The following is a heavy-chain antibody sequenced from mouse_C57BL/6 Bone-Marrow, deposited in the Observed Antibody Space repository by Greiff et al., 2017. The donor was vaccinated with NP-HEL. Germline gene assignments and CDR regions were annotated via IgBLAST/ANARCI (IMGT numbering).Heavy chain of an antibody. CDR2: IDPETGGT. J-gene: IGHJ3*01. D-gene: IGHD2-9*01. CDR1: GYTFTDYE. V-gene: IGHV1-15*01. CDR3: TRSYYAYGRFAY. Sequence: VQRVESGAELVRPGASVTLSCKASGYTFTDYEMNWVKQTPVHGLEWIGAIDPETGGTAYNQKFKGKAILTADKSSSTAYMELRSLTSEDSAVYYCTRSYYAYGRFAYWGQGTRVTVSA.